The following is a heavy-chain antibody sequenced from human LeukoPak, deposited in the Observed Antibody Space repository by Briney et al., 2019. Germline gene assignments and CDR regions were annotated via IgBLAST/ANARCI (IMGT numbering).Heavy chain of an antibody. Sequence: PSETLSLTCTVSGGSISSHYWNWIRQPPGKGLEWIGYIYYSGSTNYNPSLKSRVTISVDTSKSQFSLTLSSVTAADTAVYYCARRAEMTALGLGNWFDPWGQGNLVIVSS. D-gene: IGHD2-21*02. V-gene: IGHV4-59*11. CDR1: GGSISSHY. J-gene: IGHJ5*02. CDR3: ARRAEMTALGLGNWFDP. CDR2: IYYSGST.